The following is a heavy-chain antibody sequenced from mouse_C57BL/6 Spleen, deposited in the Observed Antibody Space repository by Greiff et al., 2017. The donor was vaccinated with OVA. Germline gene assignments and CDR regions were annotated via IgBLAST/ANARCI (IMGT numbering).Heavy chain of an antibody. CDR2: ICDGGSYT. Sequence: EVKLVESGGGLVKPGGSLKLSCAASGFTFSSYAMYWVRQTPEKRLEWVATICDGGSYTYYPDNVKGRFTFSRDTAENNLNLQMSHLTSEDTAMYDCARGEANWAWFAYWGQGTLVTVSA. D-gene: IGHD4-1*01. V-gene: IGHV5-4*03. J-gene: IGHJ3*01. CDR3: ARGEANWAWFAY. CDR1: GFTFSSYA.